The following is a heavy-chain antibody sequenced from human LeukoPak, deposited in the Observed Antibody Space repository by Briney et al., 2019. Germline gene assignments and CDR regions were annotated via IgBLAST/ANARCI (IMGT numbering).Heavy chain of an antibody. Sequence: ASVKVSCKASGYTFTSYYMHWVRQAPGQGLEWMGIINPSGGSTSYAQKFQGRVTMTRDMSTSTVYMELSSLRSEDTAVYYCARDGSSWPLYYYYGMDVWGQGTTVTVSS. V-gene: IGHV1-46*01. CDR1: GYTFTSYY. CDR2: INPSGGST. CDR3: ARDGSSWPLYYYYGMDV. J-gene: IGHJ6*02. D-gene: IGHD6-13*01.